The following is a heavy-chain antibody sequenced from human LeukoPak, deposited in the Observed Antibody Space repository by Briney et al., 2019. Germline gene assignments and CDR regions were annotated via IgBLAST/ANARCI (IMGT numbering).Heavy chain of an antibody. Sequence: SETLSLTCTVSGGSISSSSYYWSWIRQPPGTGLEWIGHIHDSGRTNYNPSLKSRVTISVDTSKNHLSLKLTSVTAADTAVYYCATATPRYYYGLDVWGQGTTVTVSS. CDR1: GGSISSSSYY. CDR3: ATATPRYYYGLDV. J-gene: IGHJ6*02. CDR2: IHDSGRT. V-gene: IGHV4-61*03.